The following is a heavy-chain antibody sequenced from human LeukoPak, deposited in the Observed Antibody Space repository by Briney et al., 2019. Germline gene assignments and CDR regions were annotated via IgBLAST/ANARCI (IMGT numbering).Heavy chain of an antibody. D-gene: IGHD1-26*01. Sequence: GGSLRLSCAACGFTFSTYAMHWVRQAPGRGLEYVSGMSSNGGSTFCANSVKGRFSTSRDNAKNTLHLQMGSLRAEDMAVYYCARGDTGSFRDAFDIWGQGTMVTVSS. CDR3: ARGDTGSFRDAFDI. CDR1: GFTFSTYA. CDR2: MSSNGGST. J-gene: IGHJ3*02. V-gene: IGHV3-64*01.